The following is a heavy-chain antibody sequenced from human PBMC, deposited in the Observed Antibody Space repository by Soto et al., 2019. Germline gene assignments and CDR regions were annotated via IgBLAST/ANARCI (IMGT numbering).Heavy chain of an antibody. CDR3: ARDFAYFDS. V-gene: IGHV4-30-4*01. J-gene: IGHJ4*02. Sequence: SETLSLTCPVSGGSISSGDYYWSWIRQPPGKGLEWIGYIYYSGSTYYNPSLKSRVTISVDTSKNQFSLKLSSVTAADTAVYFWARDFAYFDSWGQGTLVTVSS. D-gene: IGHD3-3*01. CDR2: IYYSGST. CDR1: GGSISSGDYY.